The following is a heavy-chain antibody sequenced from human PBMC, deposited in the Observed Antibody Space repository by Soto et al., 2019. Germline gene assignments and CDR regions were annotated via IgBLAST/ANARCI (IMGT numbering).Heavy chain of an antibody. V-gene: IGHV3-72*01. J-gene: IGHJ4*02. CDR1: GFTFSDHY. CDR2: IKNKANSDAT. Sequence: EVHLVESGGGLVQPGGSLRLSWAASGFTFSDHYMDWVRQAPGKGLEWVGRIKNKANSDATEYAASMKGRLTISRDDSRNSLYLQMNSLKAGDTAVYYCARVGLSSASTSSRRFDYWGQGTLVTVSS. D-gene: IGHD2-2*01. CDR3: ARVGLSSASTSSRRFDY.